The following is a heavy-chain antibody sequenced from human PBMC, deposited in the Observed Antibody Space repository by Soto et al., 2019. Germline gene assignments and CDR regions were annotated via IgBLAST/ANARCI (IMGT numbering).Heavy chain of an antibody. V-gene: IGHV1-69*01. CDR2: IIPIFGTA. Sequence: QVQLVQSGAEVKKPGSSVKVSCKASGGTFSSYAISWVRQAPGQGLEWMGGIIPIFGTANYAQKFQGRVTITADESTSTAYRELSSLRSEDTAVYYCARSRGSSGHAEIDYWGQGTLVTVSS. J-gene: IGHJ4*02. CDR3: ARSRGSSGHAEIDY. CDR1: GGTFSSYA. D-gene: IGHD6-19*01.